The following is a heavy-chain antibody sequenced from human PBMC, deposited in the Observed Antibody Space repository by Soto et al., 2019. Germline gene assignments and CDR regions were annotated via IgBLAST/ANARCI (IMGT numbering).Heavy chain of an antibody. Sequence: ASVKVSCKVSGYTLTELSMHWVRQAPGKGLEWMGGFDPEDGETIYAQKFQGRVTMTEDTSTDTAYMELSSLRSEDTAVYYCATDCSSTSCYVYGMDVWGQGTTVTVYS. V-gene: IGHV1-24*01. D-gene: IGHD2-2*01. CDR1: GYTLTELS. CDR2: FDPEDGET. CDR3: ATDCSSTSCYVYGMDV. J-gene: IGHJ6*02.